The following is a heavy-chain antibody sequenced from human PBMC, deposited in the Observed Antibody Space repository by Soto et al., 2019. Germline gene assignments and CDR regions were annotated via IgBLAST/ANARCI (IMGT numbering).Heavy chain of an antibody. D-gene: IGHD3-10*01. V-gene: IGHV4-39*01. CDR1: GGSISGSSYY. CDR3: EMNRFGENSNWFDP. CDR2: IYYSGST. Sequence: PSETLSLTCTVSGGSISGSSYYWGWIRQPPGKGLEWIGSIYYSGSTYYNPSLKSRVTISVDTSKNQFSLKLSSVTAADTAVYYCEMNRFGENSNWFDPWGQGTLVTVSS. J-gene: IGHJ5*02.